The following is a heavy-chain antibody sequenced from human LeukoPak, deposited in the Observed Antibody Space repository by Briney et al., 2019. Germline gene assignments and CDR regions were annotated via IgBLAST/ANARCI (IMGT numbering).Heavy chain of an antibody. CDR1: GGSISSSNW. Sequence: SGTLSLTCAVSGGSISSSNWWSWVRQPPGKGLEWIGEIYHSGSTNYNPSLKSRVTISVDTSKNQFSLKLSSVTAADTAVYYCASQYYDFWSGYPHDAFDIWGQGTMVTVSS. D-gene: IGHD3-3*01. CDR2: IYHSGST. V-gene: IGHV4-4*02. CDR3: ASQYYDFWSGYPHDAFDI. J-gene: IGHJ3*02.